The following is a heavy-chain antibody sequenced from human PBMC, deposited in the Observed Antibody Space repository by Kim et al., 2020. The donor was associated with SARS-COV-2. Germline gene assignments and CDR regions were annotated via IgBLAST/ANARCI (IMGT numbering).Heavy chain of an antibody. CDR3: ARDLTGDTAMVTGYYYGMDV. V-gene: IGHV4-4*02. CDR1: GGSISSSNW. CDR2: IYHSGST. D-gene: IGHD5-18*01. J-gene: IGHJ6*02. Sequence: SETLSLTCAVSGGSISSSNWWSWVRQPPGKGLEWIGEIYHSGSTNYNPSLKSRVTISVDKSKNQFSLKLSSVTAADTAVYYCARDLTGDTAMVTGYYYGMDVWGQGTTVTVSS.